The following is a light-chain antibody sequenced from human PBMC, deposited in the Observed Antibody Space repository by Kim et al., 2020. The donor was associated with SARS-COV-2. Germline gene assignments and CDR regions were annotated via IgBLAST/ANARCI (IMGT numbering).Light chain of an antibody. V-gene: IGLV2-23*02. J-gene: IGLJ1*01. CDR1: SSDVGSYNL. CDR3: CSYVGGSTYV. CDR2: EVS. Sequence: QSALTQPASVSGSPGQSITISCTGTSSDVGSYNLVSWYQQHPGKAPKLMIYEVSKRPSGVSNRFSGSKSGNTASLTISGLQAEDEADYYCCSYVGGSTYVFGTGTKVTVL.